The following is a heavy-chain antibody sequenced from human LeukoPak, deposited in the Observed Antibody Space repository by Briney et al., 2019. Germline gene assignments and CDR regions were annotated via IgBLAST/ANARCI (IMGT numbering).Heavy chain of an antibody. CDR3: TRAPPGMTMMTDY. J-gene: IGHJ4*02. Sequence: ASVKVSCKASGYTFTNYHIAWVRQAPGQGLEWMGWVSTNDGDTVYAQRLQGRVTMTTDTSTSVAYMELRSLTSDDTAVYYCTRAPPGMTMMTDYWGQGTLVTVSS. V-gene: IGHV1-18*01. CDR2: VSTNDGDT. D-gene: IGHD3-22*01. CDR1: GYTFTNYH.